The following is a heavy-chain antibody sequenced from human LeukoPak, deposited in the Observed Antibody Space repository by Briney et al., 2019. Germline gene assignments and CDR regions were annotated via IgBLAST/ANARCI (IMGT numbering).Heavy chain of an antibody. CDR1: GYTFTSYA. CDR3: ASHTGIAAAPLNY. CDR2: IIPIFGTA. Sequence: SVKVSCKASGYTFTSYAISWVRQAPGQGLEWMGGIIPIFGTANYAQKFQGRVTITADESTSTAYMELSSLRSEDTAVYYCASHTGIAAAPLNYWGQGTLVTVSS. V-gene: IGHV1-69*13. J-gene: IGHJ4*02. D-gene: IGHD6-13*01.